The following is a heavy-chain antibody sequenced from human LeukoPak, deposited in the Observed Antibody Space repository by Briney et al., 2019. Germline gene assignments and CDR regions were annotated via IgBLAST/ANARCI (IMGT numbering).Heavy chain of an antibody. CDR1: GFTFSSYA. Sequence: PGGSLRLSCAASGFTFSSYAMSWVRQAPGKGLEWVSFISGSGSSTYYADSVRGRFTISRDNSKNALYLLMNNLRAEDTAIYYCATEWYTGTSLHYTYWGQGTLVTVSS. CDR3: ATEWYTGTSLHYTY. J-gene: IGHJ4*02. CDR2: ISGSGSST. V-gene: IGHV3-23*01. D-gene: IGHD1-26*01.